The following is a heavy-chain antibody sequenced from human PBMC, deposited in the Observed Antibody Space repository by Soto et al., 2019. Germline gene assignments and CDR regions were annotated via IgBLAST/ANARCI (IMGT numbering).Heavy chain of an antibody. CDR1: GFTFSSYA. J-gene: IGHJ6*02. V-gene: IGHV3-23*01. Sequence: DVQLLESGGGLVQPGGSLRLSCVVSGFTFSSYAMSWVRQAPGKGLEWVSSISGSGGNIYYADSVKGRFTISRDNSKNRLHLQMNSLRAEDTAVYYCAKPASGWYPKLMNGMVVWGQGTTVTVSS. CDR2: ISGSGGNI. CDR3: AKPASGWYPKLMNGMVV. D-gene: IGHD6-19*01.